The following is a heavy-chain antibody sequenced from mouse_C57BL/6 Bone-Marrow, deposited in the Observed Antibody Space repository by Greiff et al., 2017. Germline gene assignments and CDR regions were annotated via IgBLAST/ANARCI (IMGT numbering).Heavy chain of an antibody. J-gene: IGHJ2*01. V-gene: IGHV1-7*01. Sequence: QVQLQQSGAELAKPGASVKLSCKASGYTFTSYWMHWVKQRPGQGLEWIGYINPSSGYTKYNQKFKDKATLTADKSSSTAYMQLSNLTYENSAVYYCSSDNNGGSPDYWGQGTTLTVSS. D-gene: IGHD1-1*02. CDR2: INPSSGYT. CDR1: GYTFTSYW. CDR3: SSDNNGGSPDY.